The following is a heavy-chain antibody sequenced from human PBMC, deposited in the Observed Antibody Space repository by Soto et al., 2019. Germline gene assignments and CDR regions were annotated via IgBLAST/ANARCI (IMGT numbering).Heavy chain of an antibody. D-gene: IGHD1-26*01. CDR1: GFTFGAYT. V-gene: IGHV3-30*14. Sequence: QMQLVESGGGVVQPGRSLRLSCAASGFTFGAYTMHWVRQAPGKGLEWVAVISYDGNSERYTDPVKGRFTVSKDNSKSTRYLELISLRAEDTAVYYCARHGYGGRSDGFDVWSHGTMVPVSS. CDR2: ISYDGNSE. CDR3: ARHGYGGRSDGFDV. J-gene: IGHJ3*01.